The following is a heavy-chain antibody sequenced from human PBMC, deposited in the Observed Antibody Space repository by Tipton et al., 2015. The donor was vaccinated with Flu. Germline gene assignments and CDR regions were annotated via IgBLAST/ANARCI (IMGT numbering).Heavy chain of an antibody. V-gene: IGHV3-21*01. CDR2: ISNSGRDRDI. Sequence: SLRLSCAASGFAFSTYTMTWVRQAPGKGLEWVSSISNSGRDRDIYYADSVKGRFTISRDSAKNSLYLQMNSLRAEDTAVYYCARGRDIPQDYWGQGTLVTVSS. D-gene: IGHD2-2*02. CDR1: GFAFSTYT. CDR3: ARGRDIPQDY. J-gene: IGHJ4*02.